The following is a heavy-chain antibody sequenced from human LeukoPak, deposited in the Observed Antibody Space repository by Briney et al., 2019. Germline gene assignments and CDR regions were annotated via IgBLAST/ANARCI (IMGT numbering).Heavy chain of an antibody. CDR1: GGSVSSGSYY. Sequence: SETLSLTCTVSGGSVSSGSYYWSWIRQPPGKGLEWIGYIYYSGSTNYNPSPKSRVTISADTSKNQFSLKLSSVTAADTAVYYCARVRSWGFDIWGQGTMVTVSS. V-gene: IGHV4-61*01. D-gene: IGHD3-16*01. CDR2: IYYSGST. CDR3: ARVRSWGFDI. J-gene: IGHJ3*02.